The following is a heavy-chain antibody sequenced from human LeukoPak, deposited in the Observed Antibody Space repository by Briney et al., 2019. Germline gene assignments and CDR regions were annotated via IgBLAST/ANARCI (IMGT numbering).Heavy chain of an antibody. CDR3: ASYNDYSNYGVFDY. CDR2: ISYDGSNK. D-gene: IGHD4-11*01. Sequence: GGSLRLSCAASGFTFSSYAMHWVRQAPGKGLEWVAVISYDGSNKYYADSVKGRFTISRDNSKNTLYLQMNSLRAEDTAVYYCASYNDYSNYGVFDYWGQGTLVTVSS. CDR1: GFTFSSYA. V-gene: IGHV3-30-3*01. J-gene: IGHJ4*02.